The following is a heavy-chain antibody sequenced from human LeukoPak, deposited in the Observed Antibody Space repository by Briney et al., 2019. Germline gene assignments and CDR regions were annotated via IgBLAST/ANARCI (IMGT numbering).Heavy chain of an antibody. V-gene: IGHV3-66*01. CDR1: GFSVSVNY. D-gene: IGHD2-2*01. CDR3: ARALSRAIGYFDY. CDR2: LFASGYS. J-gene: IGHJ4*02. Sequence: GGSLRLSCAASGFSVSVNYMSWVRQAPGKGLEWVSVLFASGYSKYADSVKGRFTISRDNSENTLDLHMHSLRAEDTAVYYCARALSRAIGYFDYWGQGTLVTVSS.